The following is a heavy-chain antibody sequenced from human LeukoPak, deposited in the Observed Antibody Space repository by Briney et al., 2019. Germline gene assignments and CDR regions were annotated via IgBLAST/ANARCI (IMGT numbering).Heavy chain of an antibody. CDR2: INPSGGST. CDR1: GYTFTSYY. Sequence: GASVKVSCKASGYTFTSYYMHWVRQAPGQGLEWMGIINPSGGSTSYAQKFQGRVTMTRDMSTSTVYMELSSLRSEDTAVYYCARDAAPVAAAGTGPFDYWGQGTLVTVSS. V-gene: IGHV1-46*01. D-gene: IGHD6-13*01. J-gene: IGHJ4*02. CDR3: ARDAAPVAAAGTGPFDY.